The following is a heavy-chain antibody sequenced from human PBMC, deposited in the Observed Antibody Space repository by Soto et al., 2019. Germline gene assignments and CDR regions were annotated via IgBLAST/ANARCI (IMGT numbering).Heavy chain of an antibody. CDR1: GGSISSGGYS. Sequence: QVQLQESGPGLVKPSQTLSLTCTVSGGSISSGGYSWTWIRQPPGEGLEWIGHIHHSGSTYYNPSLKSRLTIAIDASKNQVSLNLSSVTVADTAVYHCAKTVVAATNWFDPWGQGTLVTVSS. CDR3: AKTVVAATNWFDP. CDR2: IHHSGST. D-gene: IGHD2-15*01. J-gene: IGHJ5*02. V-gene: IGHV4-31*03.